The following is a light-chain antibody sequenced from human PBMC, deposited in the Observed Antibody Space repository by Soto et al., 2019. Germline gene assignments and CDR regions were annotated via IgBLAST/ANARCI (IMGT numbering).Light chain of an antibody. Sequence: QSVLTQPPSASGSPGQSVTMSCSGTSSDVGGYDYVSWYQQHPGKAPKLMIYEVSKRPSGGPDRFFGSKSGNTASLTVSGFQAEDEADYYCSSYACSSKFVVFGGGTKLTVL. CDR2: EVS. CDR3: SSYACSSKFVV. CDR1: SSDVGGYDY. V-gene: IGLV2-8*01. J-gene: IGLJ2*01.